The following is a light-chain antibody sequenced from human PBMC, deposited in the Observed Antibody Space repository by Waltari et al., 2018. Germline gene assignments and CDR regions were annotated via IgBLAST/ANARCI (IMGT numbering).Light chain of an antibody. Sequence: QPVLTQPPSMSGAPGQKVTIPCTGGSSNFGAGYDVQWYQQFPGTAPKLPIFGNTNRPAGVPGRFSGSRSGTSASLAIAGLQSEDEAVYCQSFDSSLSASVFGIGTKLTVL. V-gene: IGLV1-40*01. CDR1: SSNFGAGYD. CDR2: GNT. J-gene: IGLJ3*02. CDR3: QSFDSSLSASV.